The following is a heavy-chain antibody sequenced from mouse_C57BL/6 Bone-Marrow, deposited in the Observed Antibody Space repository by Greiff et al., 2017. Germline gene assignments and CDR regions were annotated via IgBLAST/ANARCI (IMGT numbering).Heavy chain of an antibody. CDR2: IDPANGNT. J-gene: IGHJ1*03. Sequence: EVQLQQSVAELVRPGASVKLSCTASGFNIKNTYMHWVKQRPEQGLEWIGRIDPANGNTKYAPKFQGKATITADTSSNTAYLQLSSLTSEDTAIYYCARSNARAGLRRGVWYFDVWGTGTTVTVSS. CDR1: GFNIKNTY. D-gene: IGHD2-2*01. CDR3: ARSNARAGLRRGVWYFDV. V-gene: IGHV14-3*01.